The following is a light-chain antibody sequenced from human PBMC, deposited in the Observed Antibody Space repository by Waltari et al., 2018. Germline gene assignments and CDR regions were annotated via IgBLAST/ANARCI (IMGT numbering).Light chain of an antibody. CDR3: CSFTTSSTWV. Sequence: QSAPTQPPSVSGSPGQSVTISCTGSSSDVGGYDYVSWYQQHPGKAPKLRIFGVTNRPSGVSDRFSGSKSGNTASLTISGLQTEDEADYYCCSFTTSSTWVFGGGTRLTVL. CDR2: GVT. J-gene: IGLJ3*02. CDR1: SSDVGGYDY. V-gene: IGLV2-14*03.